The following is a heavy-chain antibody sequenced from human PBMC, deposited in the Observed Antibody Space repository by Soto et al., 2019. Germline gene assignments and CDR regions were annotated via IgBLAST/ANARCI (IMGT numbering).Heavy chain of an antibody. J-gene: IGHJ4*02. D-gene: IGHD3-16*01. CDR1: GFTFSSYA. V-gene: IGHV3-30-3*01. Sequence: GGSLRLSCAASGFTFSSYAMHWVRQAPGKGLEWVAVISYDGSNKYYADSVKGRFTISRDNSKNTLYLQMNSLRAEDTAVYYCARDGGVYWGQGTLVTVSS. CDR2: ISYDGSNK. CDR3: ARDGGVY.